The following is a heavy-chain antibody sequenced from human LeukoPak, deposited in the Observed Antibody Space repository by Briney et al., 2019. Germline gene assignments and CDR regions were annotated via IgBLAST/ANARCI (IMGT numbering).Heavy chain of an antibody. CDR2: IYYSGST. D-gene: IGHD1-1*01. V-gene: IGHV4-59*08. Sequence: PSETLSLTCTISGGSISSYYWSWIRQPPGKGLEWIGYIYYSGSTNYNPSLKSRVTISVDTSKNQFFLKLSSVTAADTAVYYCARRSKAYTGYDYWGQGTLVTVSS. J-gene: IGHJ4*02. CDR1: GGSISSYY. CDR3: ARRSKAYTGYDY.